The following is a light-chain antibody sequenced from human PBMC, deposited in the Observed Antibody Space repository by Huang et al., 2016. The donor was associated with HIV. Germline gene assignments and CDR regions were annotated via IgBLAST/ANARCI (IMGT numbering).Light chain of an antibody. J-gene: IGKJ1*01. CDR3: QQYNNWPPTWT. Sequence: EIVMTQSPATLSVSPGERATLSCRASQSVGSKLAWYLQKPGQAHRLLIYGASTRATGTPARFSGSGSGTEFTLTISSLQSEDFAVYSCQQYNNWPPTWTFGQGTKVEIK. CDR2: GAS. CDR1: QSVGSK. V-gene: IGKV3-15*01.